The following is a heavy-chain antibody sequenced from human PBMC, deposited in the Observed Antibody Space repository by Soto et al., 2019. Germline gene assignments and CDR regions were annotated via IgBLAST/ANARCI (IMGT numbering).Heavy chain of an antibody. CDR1: GGTFSNYP. Sequence: QVQLVQSGAEVKKPGSSVKVSCKASGGTFSNYPFTWVRQAPGQGLEWMGGIIPIFGKVTYAQKSQGRVTISADESTSTAYMEMSSLTSEDTAVYYCARPRTVATTKGYDYWGQGTLVTVSS. CDR3: ARPRTVATTKGYDY. J-gene: IGHJ4*02. CDR2: IIPIFGKV. D-gene: IGHD1-1*01. V-gene: IGHV1-69*01.